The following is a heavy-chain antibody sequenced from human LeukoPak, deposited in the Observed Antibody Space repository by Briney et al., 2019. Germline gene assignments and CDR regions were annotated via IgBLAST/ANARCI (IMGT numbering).Heavy chain of an antibody. CDR2: INSDGSST. Sequence: PGGSLRLSCAASGFTFSSSWMHWVRQAPGKSLVWVSRINSDGSSTTYADSVKGRFTISRDNAKNTLYLQMNSLRAEDTAGYYCERGQNYGSGSYYNWSAPWGKEPLVT. CDR1: GFTFSSSW. J-gene: IGHJ5*02. V-gene: IGHV3-74*01. CDR3: ERGQNYGSGSYYNWSAP. D-gene: IGHD3-10*01.